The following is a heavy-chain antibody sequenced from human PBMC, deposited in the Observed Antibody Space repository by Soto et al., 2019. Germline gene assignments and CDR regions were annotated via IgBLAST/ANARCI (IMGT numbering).Heavy chain of an antibody. V-gene: IGHV3-23*01. Sequence: EVQLLESGGGLVQPGGSLRLSCAASGFTFSSYAMSWVRQAPGKGLEWVSAISGSGGSTYYADSVKGRFTISRDNSKNTLYLQRNSLRAEDTAVYYCAKDAPPTPVTTGGFDFWGQGTLVTVSS. CDR1: GFTFSSYA. CDR3: AKDAPPTPVTTGGFDF. J-gene: IGHJ4*02. D-gene: IGHD4-17*01. CDR2: ISGSGGST.